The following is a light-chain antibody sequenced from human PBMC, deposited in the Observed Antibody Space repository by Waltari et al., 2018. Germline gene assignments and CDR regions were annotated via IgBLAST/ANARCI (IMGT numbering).Light chain of an antibody. V-gene: IGKV4-1*01. J-gene: IGKJ5*01. CDR2: WTP. Sequence: DIVMTQSPASLAVSLGERVTINCKSSQSLLYSGDNKNYLGWYKQKPGQPPEVLIYWTPTRASGVPDRFSGSGSGTDFTLTISSLQAEDVAVYYCQQDSRTPITFGQGTRLEIK. CDR1: QSLLYSGDNKNY. CDR3: QQDSRTPIT.